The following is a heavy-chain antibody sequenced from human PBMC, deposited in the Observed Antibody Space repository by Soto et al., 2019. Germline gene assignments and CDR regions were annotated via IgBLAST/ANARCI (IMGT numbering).Heavy chain of an antibody. D-gene: IGHD2-2*01. V-gene: IGHV4-39*01. J-gene: IGHJ4*02. CDR1: GGSISSSSYY. Sequence: SSETLSLTCTVSGGSISSSSYYWGWIRQPPGKGLEWIGSIYYSGSTYYNPSLKSRVTISVDTSKNQFSLKLSSVTAADTAVYYCATVCRYCSTSNSLYWGQGTLVTVSS. CDR3: ATVCRYCSTSNSLY. CDR2: IYYSGST.